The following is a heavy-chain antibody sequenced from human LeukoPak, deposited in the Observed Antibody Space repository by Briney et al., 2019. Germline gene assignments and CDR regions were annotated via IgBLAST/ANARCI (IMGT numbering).Heavy chain of an antibody. CDR1: GGSVSSGSYY. CDR2: IYYSGST. J-gene: IGHJ4*02. CDR3: ARVTYGTTRCDY. Sequence: PSETLSLTCTVSGGSVSSGSYYWSWIRQPPGKGLEWIGYIYYSGSTNYNPSLKSRVTISVDTSKNQFSLKLSSVTAADTAVYYCARVTYGTTRCDYWGRGTLVTVSS. D-gene: IGHD2-8*01. V-gene: IGHV4-61*01.